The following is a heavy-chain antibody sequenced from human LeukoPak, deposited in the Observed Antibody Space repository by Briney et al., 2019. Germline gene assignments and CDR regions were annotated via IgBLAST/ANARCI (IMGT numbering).Heavy chain of an antibody. Sequence: GGSLRLSCATSGFTFTNYTMTWVRQTPGKGLEWVSSIRGSVSVTHYADSVKGRFTISRDNSKNTLYLQVTNLRAEDTAVYYCGKDYRGNSDLFELWGPGTVVTVPS. CDR3: GKDYRGNSDLFEL. J-gene: IGHJ3*01. V-gene: IGHV3-23*01. D-gene: IGHD4-23*01. CDR2: IRGSVSVT. CDR1: GFTFTNYT.